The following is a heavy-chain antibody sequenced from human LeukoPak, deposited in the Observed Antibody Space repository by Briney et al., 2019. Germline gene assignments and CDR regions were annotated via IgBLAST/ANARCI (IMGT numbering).Heavy chain of an antibody. CDR2: ISSSSSYI. V-gene: IGHV3-21*01. CDR1: GFTFSSYA. J-gene: IGHJ3*02. D-gene: IGHD3-22*01. Sequence: PGGSLRLSCAASGFTFSSYAMSWVRQAPGKGLEWVSSISSSSSYIYYADSVKGRFTISRDNAKNSLYLQMNSLRAEDTAVYYCARAVWNYYDSSGYPPGAFDIWGQGTMVTVSS. CDR3: ARAVWNYYDSSGYPPGAFDI.